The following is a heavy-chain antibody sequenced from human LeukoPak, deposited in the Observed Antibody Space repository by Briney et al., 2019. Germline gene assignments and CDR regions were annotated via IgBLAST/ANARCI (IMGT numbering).Heavy chain of an antibody. CDR3: AELGITMIGGV. V-gene: IGHV3-21*01. D-gene: IGHD3-10*02. Sequence: GGSLRLSCAASGFTFRSYTMNWVRQAPGKGLEWVSSISGGSSYIYYADSVKGRFTISRDNAKNSLYLQMNSLRAEDTAVYYCAELGITMIGGVWGKGTTVTISS. CDR1: GFTFRSYT. J-gene: IGHJ6*04. CDR2: ISGGSSYI.